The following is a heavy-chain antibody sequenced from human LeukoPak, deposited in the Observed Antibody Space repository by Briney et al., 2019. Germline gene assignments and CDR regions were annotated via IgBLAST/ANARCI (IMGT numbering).Heavy chain of an antibody. V-gene: IGHV1-46*01. D-gene: IGHD6-13*01. J-gene: IGHJ4*02. Sequence: ASVKVSCKASGYTFTSYYMHWVRQAPGQGLEWMGIINPSGGSTSYAQKFQGRVTMTRDMSTSTVYMELSSLRSEDTAVYYCAVGAAAGTIRRGIDYWGQGTLVTVSS. CDR1: GYTFTSYY. CDR3: AVGAAAGTIRRGIDY. CDR2: INPSGGST.